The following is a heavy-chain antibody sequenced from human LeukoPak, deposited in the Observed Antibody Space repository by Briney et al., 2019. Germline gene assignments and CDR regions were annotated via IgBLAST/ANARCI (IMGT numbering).Heavy chain of an antibody. J-gene: IGHJ4*02. CDR3: ARDGKIQGGVDY. CDR1: GLTFSSYW. D-gene: IGHD1-1*01. V-gene: IGHV3-74*01. CDR2: INTDGSST. Sequence: GGSLRLSCAASGLTFSSYWMHWVRQAPGKGLVWVSRINTDGSSTSYADSVKGRFTISRDNAKNTLYLQMNSLRAEDTAVYYCARDGKIQGGVDYWGQGTLVTVSS.